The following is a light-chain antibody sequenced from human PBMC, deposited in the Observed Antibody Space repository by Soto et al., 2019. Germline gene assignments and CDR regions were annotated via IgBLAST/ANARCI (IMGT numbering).Light chain of an antibody. CDR1: QNISSY. Sequence: IVLTQSPATLSLSPGKRATLSCRASQNISSYLIWYQQKPGQAPRLLIYGASSRATGIPDRFSGSGSGTDFTLTISRLEPEDFAVYYCQQYGSSPWGFGQGTKVDIK. CDR2: GAS. J-gene: IGKJ1*01. V-gene: IGKV3-20*01. CDR3: QQYGSSPWG.